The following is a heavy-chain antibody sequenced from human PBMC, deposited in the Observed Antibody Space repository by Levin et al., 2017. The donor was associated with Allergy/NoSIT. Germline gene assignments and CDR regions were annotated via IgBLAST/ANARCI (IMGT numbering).Heavy chain of an antibody. CDR1: GFTFTNHW. J-gene: IGHJ5*02. D-gene: IGHD2-2*01. CDR3: TREGCSSTSCYRWWFDP. Sequence: GGSLRLSCAASGFTFTNHWMHWVRQTPGEGLVWVSRINGDGSRTSYADSVEGRFTISRDNAKNTLYLQLNNLGPEDTAVYYCTREGCSSTSCYRWWFDPWGRGTLVTVSS. CDR2: INGDGSRT. V-gene: IGHV3-74*01.